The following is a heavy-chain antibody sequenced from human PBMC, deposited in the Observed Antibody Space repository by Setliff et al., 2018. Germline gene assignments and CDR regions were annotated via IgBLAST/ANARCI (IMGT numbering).Heavy chain of an antibody. Sequence: SETLSLTCTVSGDSSSSRPFYWGWFRQPAGKELEWIGQIYTSWSTIYNPSLKSRVTISVDTSKNQFSLELRSVTAADTAVYYCARLPPLHTPMALTFDYWGQGILVTVSS. CDR3: ARLPPLHTPMALTFDY. V-gene: IGHV4-61*09. D-gene: IGHD5-18*01. CDR1: GDSSSSRPFY. CDR2: IYTSWST. J-gene: IGHJ4*02.